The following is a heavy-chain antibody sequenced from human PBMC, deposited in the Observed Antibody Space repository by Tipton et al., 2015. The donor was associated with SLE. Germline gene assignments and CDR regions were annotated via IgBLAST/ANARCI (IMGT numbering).Heavy chain of an antibody. V-gene: IGHV4-4*08. J-gene: IGHJ3*02. CDR1: GGSISSHY. Sequence: TLSLTCTVSGGSISSHYWSWIRQPPGKGLAWFGYSYTSGSTNYNPSLKSRVTISVDTSKNQFSLKLSSVTAADTAVYYCARAWGYSGSPDAFDIWGQGTMVTVSS. D-gene: IGHD1-26*01. CDR2: SYTSGST. CDR3: ARAWGYSGSPDAFDI.